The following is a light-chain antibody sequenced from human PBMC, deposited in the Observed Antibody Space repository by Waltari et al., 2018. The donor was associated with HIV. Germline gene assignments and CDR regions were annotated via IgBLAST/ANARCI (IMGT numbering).Light chain of an antibody. V-gene: IGLV2-11*01. CDR3: CSYAGSYTHVV. CDR2: DVS. CDR1: SSDVCGYNY. Sequence: QSALTQPRSVSGSPGQSVTISCTGTSSDVCGYNYVSWYQQHPGKAPKLMIYDVSKRPPGVPDRFSGSKSGNTASLTISGLQAEDEADYYCCSYAGSYTHVVFGGGTKLTVL. J-gene: IGLJ2*01.